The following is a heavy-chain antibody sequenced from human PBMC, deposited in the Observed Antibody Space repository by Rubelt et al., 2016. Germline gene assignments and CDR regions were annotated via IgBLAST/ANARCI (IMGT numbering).Heavy chain of an antibody. J-gene: IGHJ4*02. CDR1: GGSISSYY. CDR3: ARDKWEGLDY. Sequence: QVQLQGSGPGLVKPSETLSLTCTVSGGSISSYYWSWIRQPPGKGLEWIGYIYYSGSTNYNPSLKRRVTISVDTSKNQVSLKLSSVTAADTAVYYCARDKWEGLDYWGQGTLVTVSS. CDR2: IYYSGST. V-gene: IGHV4-59*01. D-gene: IGHD1-26*01.